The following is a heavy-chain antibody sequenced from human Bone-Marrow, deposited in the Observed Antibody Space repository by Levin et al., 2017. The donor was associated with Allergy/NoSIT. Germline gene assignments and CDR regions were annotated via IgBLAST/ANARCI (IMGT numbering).Heavy chain of an antibody. J-gene: IGHJ6*02. Sequence: PGESLKISCEASGFDFHIYVMNWVRQAPGKGLEWLSSITTGSNYKYYVDSVRGRFVISRDNGKNSLYLQMNSLRAEDTAVYYCARSHPLTGTTHFSYQDAMDVWGQGTSVTVSS. CDR1: GFDFHIYV. CDR3: ARSHPLTGTTHFSYQDAMDV. D-gene: IGHD1/OR15-1a*01. CDR2: ITTGSNYK. V-gene: IGHV3-21*01.